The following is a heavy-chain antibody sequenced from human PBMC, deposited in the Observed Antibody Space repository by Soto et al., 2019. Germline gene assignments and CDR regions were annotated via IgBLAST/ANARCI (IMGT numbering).Heavy chain of an antibody. CDR2: IWFDGSNQ. V-gene: IGHV3-33*01. D-gene: IGHD6-13*01. Sequence: QVQLVESRGGVVQPGKSLRLSCAASGFTIKSYVMNWVRQAPGKGLEWVAVIWFDGSNQYYADSVKGRFTISRDNSKSTLYLQMSSLRAEDTAVCYCVRGAASFYFDDWGQGSLVTVFS. CDR3: VRGAASFYFDD. CDR1: GFTIKSYV. J-gene: IGHJ4*02.